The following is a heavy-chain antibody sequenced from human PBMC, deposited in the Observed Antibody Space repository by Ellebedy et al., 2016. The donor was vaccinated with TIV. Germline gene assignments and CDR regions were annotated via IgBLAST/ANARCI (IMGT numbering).Heavy chain of an antibody. J-gene: IGHJ5*02. CDR2: ISSSSSYT. V-gene: IGHV3-11*03. D-gene: IGHD3-10*01. CDR3: YYGSGSYYKANWFDP. CDR1: GFTFSDYY. Sequence: GGSLRLSCAASGFTFSDYYMSWIRQAPGKGLEWVSYISSSSSYTNYADYVKGRFTISRDNANNSLYLQMDGLRAEDTAVYYCYYGSGSYYKANWFDPWGQGTLVTVSS.